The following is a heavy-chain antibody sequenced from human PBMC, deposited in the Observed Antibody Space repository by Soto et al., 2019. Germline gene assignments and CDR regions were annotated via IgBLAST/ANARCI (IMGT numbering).Heavy chain of an antibody. CDR3: ARDRRGRADGFIYYYGMEV. CDR2: IFDAATA. D-gene: IGHD6-13*01. J-gene: IGHJ6*01. Sequence: QVQLQESGPGLMKPSGTLSLICSVSGESVGRGTNYWSWVRQAPGRGLEGIGYIFDAATAIYNPSFESRVSISLDAAKNQVSLKLTSVTAADTAIYYCARDRRGRADGFIYYYGMEVW. V-gene: IGHV4-61*01. CDR1: GESVGRGTNY.